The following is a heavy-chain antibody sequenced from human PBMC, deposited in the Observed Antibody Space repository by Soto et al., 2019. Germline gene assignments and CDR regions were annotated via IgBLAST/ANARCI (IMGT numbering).Heavy chain of an antibody. CDR2: ITESGGYT. J-gene: IGHJ4*02. Sequence: EVQLLESGGGLVQPGGSLRLSCAASGFTFSNYAFNWVRQAPGKGLEWVSGITESGGYTDYADSVRGRFTISRDNSKNTLYVQMNSLRAEDTAVYYCARGDGVRARFLEVTTVTRGYFDYWGQGTLVTVSS. D-gene: IGHD4-17*01. V-gene: IGHV3-23*01. CDR1: GFTFSNYA. CDR3: ARGDGVRARFLEVTTVTRGYFDY.